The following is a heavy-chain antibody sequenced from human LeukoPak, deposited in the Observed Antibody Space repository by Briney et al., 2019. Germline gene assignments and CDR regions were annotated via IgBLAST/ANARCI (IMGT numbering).Heavy chain of an antibody. J-gene: IGHJ4*02. CDR1: GFTFSSYG. CDR2: IWYDGSNK. Sequence: GGSLRLSCAASGFTFSSYGMHWVRQAPGKGLEWVAVIWYDGSNKYCADSVKGRFTISRDNSKNTLYLQMNSLRAEDTAVYYCARDASSGWSHYWGQGTLVTVSS. V-gene: IGHV3-33*01. CDR3: ARDASSGWSHY. D-gene: IGHD6-19*01.